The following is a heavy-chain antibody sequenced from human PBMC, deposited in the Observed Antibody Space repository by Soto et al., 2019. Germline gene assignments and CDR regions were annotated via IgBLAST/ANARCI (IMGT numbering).Heavy chain of an antibody. V-gene: IGHV4-34*01. D-gene: IGHD1-20*01. Sequence: SETLSLTCAVSGGSFGGYFWSWIRQPPGKGLEWIGYINHSGSTNYNPSLKSRVTISVDTSKNQFSLKLSSVTAADTAVYYCARDGNWNALDYWGQGTLVTVSS. J-gene: IGHJ4*02. CDR1: GGSFGGYF. CDR2: INHSGST. CDR3: ARDGNWNALDY.